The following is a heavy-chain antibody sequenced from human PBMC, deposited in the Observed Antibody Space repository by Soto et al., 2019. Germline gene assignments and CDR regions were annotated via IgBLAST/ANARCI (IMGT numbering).Heavy chain of an antibody. CDR3: AKTQAGGCICHGYDH. Sequence: EVHLLQSGGDLVQPGGSLRLSCAASGFTFSGYAMSWVRQAPGKWLEWLSGIRNSGGSTFYADYVKGRFTISRDNSENTLDMQMKSMKDEDTFVYFCAKTQAGGCICHGYDHSGQGSRVDVAA. D-gene: IGHD2-8*01. J-gene: IGHJ5*02. CDR2: IRNSGGST. CDR1: GFTFSGYA. V-gene: IGHV3-23*01.